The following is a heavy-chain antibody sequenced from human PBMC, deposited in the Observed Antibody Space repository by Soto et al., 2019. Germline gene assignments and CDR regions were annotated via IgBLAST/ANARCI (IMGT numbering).Heavy chain of an antibody. D-gene: IGHD3-22*01. J-gene: IGHJ4*02. V-gene: IGHV4-39*01. CDR3: ARALPYYYDSSGSDYYFDY. CDR1: GGSISSSSYY. CDR2: IYYSGST. Sequence: QLQLQESGPGLVKPSETLSLTCTVSGGSISSSSYYWGWIRQPPGKGLEWIGSIYYSGSTYYNPSLKSRVTISVDTSKNQFSLKLRSVTAADTAVYYCARALPYYYDSSGSDYYFDYWGQGTLVTVAS.